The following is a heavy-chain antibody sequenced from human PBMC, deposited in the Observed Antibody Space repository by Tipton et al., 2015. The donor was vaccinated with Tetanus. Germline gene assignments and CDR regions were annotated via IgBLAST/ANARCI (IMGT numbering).Heavy chain of an antibody. J-gene: IGHJ4*02. CDR3: ARSISAGSVWPYGH. CDR1: GDYLSDYY. V-gene: IGHV4-34*01. D-gene: IGHD6-13*01. CDR2: IHRGGST. Sequence: TLSLTCGVFGDYLSDYYWTWVRQPPGKGLEWIGEIHRGGSTNYNPSLKSRVSMSVDTAKNRFSLTLTSVTAADMAVYYCARSISAGSVWPYGHWGQGTLVTVSS.